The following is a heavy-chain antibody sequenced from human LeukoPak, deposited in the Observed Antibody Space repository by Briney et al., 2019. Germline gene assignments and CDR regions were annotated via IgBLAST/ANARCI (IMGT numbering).Heavy chain of an antibody. CDR1: GYTFSDYY. Sequence: ASVKVSCKASGYTFSDYYIHWVRQAPGQGLEWVGWINPKTGGTDYAQRFQGSVTMTRDTSINTAYMELNKLKFDDTAVFYCARARGLIYSDYDLFDYWGQGTLVTVSS. D-gene: IGHD5-12*01. CDR2: INPKTGGT. V-gene: IGHV1-2*02. J-gene: IGHJ4*02. CDR3: ARARGLIYSDYDLFDY.